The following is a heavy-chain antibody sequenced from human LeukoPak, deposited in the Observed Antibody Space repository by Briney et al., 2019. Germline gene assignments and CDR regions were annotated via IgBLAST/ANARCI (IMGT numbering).Heavy chain of an antibody. CDR1: GGSISSYY. CDR3: ARVLRSSGSYALDY. D-gene: IGHD1-26*01. Sequence: SETLSLTCTVSGGSISSYYWSWIRQPPGKGLEWIGYIYYSGSTNYNPSLKSRVTISVDTSKNQFSLKLSSVTAADTAVYYCARVLRSSGSYALDYWGQGTLVTVSS. V-gene: IGHV4-59*01. J-gene: IGHJ4*02. CDR2: IYYSGST.